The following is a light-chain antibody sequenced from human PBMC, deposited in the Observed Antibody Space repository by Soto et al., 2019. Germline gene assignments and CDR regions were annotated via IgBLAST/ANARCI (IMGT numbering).Light chain of an antibody. V-gene: IGLV2-14*01. J-gene: IGLJ1*01. CDR2: DVS. CDR3: SSYTSSSTV. Sequence: QCVLTQPASVSGSPGQSITISCTGTSSDVGGYNYVSWYQQHPGKAPKLMFYDVSNRPSGVSNRFSGSKSGNTASLTISGLQAEDEADYYCSSYTSSSTVFGTGTKVTV. CDR1: SSDVGGYNY.